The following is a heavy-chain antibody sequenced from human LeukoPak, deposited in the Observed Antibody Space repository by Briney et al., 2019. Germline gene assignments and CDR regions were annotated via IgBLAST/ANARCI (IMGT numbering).Heavy chain of an antibody. J-gene: IGHJ4*02. CDR3: AKGGDSSGYYWDS. Sequence: GGSLRLSCAASGFTFSTYAMSWVRQAPGKGLEWVSLITSSGSNTYYADSVKGRFTITRDNSKSTLYLQMNSLRAEDTAVYFCAKGGDSSGYYWDSWGQGTLVTVSS. D-gene: IGHD3-22*01. CDR1: GFTFSTYA. V-gene: IGHV3-23*01. CDR2: ITSSGSNT.